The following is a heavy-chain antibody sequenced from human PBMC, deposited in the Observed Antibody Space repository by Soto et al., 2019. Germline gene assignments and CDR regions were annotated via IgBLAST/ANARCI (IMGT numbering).Heavy chain of an antibody. CDR3: AKCFISGGAYYYYGMDV. V-gene: IGHV3-30*18. J-gene: IGHJ6*02. CDR1: GFTFSSYG. D-gene: IGHD3-10*01. Sequence: QVQLVESGGGVVQPGRSLRLSCAASGFTFSSYGMHWVRQAPGKGLEWVAVISYDGSNKYYADSVKGRFTISRDNSKNTLDLQMNSLRAEDTAVYYCAKCFISGGAYYYYGMDVWGQGTTVTVSS. CDR2: ISYDGSNK.